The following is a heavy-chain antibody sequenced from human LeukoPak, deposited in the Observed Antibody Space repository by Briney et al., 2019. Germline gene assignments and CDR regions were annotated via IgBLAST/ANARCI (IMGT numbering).Heavy chain of an antibody. Sequence: PGGSLRLSCAAAGFTFSNYGMHWVRQAPGKGLECVSAISSDGGSPYYANSVKGRFTISRDNSKNTLYLQMGSLRAEDTAVYYCTRRYCTSTSCSHFDYWGQGTLVTVSS. CDR2: ISSDGGSP. CDR1: GFTFSNYG. CDR3: TRRYCTSTSCSHFDY. V-gene: IGHV3-64*01. D-gene: IGHD2-2*01. J-gene: IGHJ4*02.